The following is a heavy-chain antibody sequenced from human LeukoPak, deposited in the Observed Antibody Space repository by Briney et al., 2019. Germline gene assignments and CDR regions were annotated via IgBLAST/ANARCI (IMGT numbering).Heavy chain of an antibody. V-gene: IGHV3-74*01. Sequence: PGGSLRLSCAASGFTFSSYWMHWVRQAPGKGLVWVSRIKGDGSTTNYADSVKGRFTISRDNAKNTVYLQMNSLRAEDTALYYCTRERGDSVDIVATSPSDAFDIWGQGTMVTVSS. D-gene: IGHD5-12*01. CDR1: GFTFSSYW. J-gene: IGHJ3*02. CDR2: IKGDGSTT. CDR3: TRERGDSVDIVATSPSDAFDI.